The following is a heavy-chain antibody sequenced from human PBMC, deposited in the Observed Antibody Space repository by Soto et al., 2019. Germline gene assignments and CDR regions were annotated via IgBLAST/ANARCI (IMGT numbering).Heavy chain of an antibody. D-gene: IGHD3-16*01. CDR1: GGSFSGYY. CDR2: INHSGST. V-gene: IGHV4-34*01. CDR3: ARCRGGAASGMDV. J-gene: IGHJ6*04. Sequence: SETLSLTCAVYGGSFSGYYWSWIRQPPGKGLEWIGEINHSGSTNYNPSLKSRVTISVDTSKNQFSLKLSSVTAADTAVYYCARCRGGAASGMDVWGKGTTVTVS.